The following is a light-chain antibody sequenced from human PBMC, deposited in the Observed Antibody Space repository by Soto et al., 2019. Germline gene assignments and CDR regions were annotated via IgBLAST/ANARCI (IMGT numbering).Light chain of an antibody. Sequence: QSALTQPASVSGSPGQSITISCIGTRSDIGGYDYVSWYQLHPDKAPRLILFDVTQRPSGVPDRFSGSKSGNTASLTISRLQAEDEAEYYCSSFAGSYGLFGGGTKLTVL. CDR2: DVT. CDR1: RSDIGGYDY. V-gene: IGLV2-14*03. J-gene: IGLJ2*01. CDR3: SSFAGSYGL.